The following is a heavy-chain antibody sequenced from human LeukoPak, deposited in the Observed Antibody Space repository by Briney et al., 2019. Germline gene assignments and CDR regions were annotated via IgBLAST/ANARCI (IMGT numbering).Heavy chain of an antibody. CDR2: IYPDDSDT. CDR1: GYSFTTYW. Sequence: GESLKISCETSGYSFTTYWIGWVRQMPGTGLEWVGAIYPDDSDTRYSPSFQGQVTISADKSISTAYLQWSSLKASDTAMYYCARRSFGGKDFDNWGQGTLVTVSS. D-gene: IGHD4-23*01. V-gene: IGHV5-51*01. CDR3: ARRSFGGKDFDN. J-gene: IGHJ4*02.